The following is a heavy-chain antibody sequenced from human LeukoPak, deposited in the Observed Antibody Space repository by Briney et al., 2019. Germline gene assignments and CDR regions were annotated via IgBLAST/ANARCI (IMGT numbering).Heavy chain of an antibody. J-gene: IGHJ6*02. D-gene: IGHD5-12*01. Sequence: PGGSLRLSCAASGFTFSSYGMHWVRQAPGKGLEWVAVISYDGSNKYYADSVKGRFTISRDNSKNTLYLQMNSLRAEDTAVYYCVKDDERLRSEYYYYGMDVWGQGTTVIVSS. V-gene: IGHV3-30*18. CDR2: ISYDGSNK. CDR3: VKDDERLRSEYYYYGMDV. CDR1: GFTFSSYG.